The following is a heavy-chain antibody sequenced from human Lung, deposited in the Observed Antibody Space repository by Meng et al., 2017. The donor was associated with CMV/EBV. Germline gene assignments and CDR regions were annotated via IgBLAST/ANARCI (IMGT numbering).Heavy chain of an antibody. CDR2: ISYDGSNK. CDR3: VRDQGGESMIAVLIERFGMDV. V-gene: IGHV3-30*04. D-gene: IGHD3-22*01. CDR1: GFTFNTYA. J-gene: IGHJ6*02. Sequence: SXKISXAASGFTFNTYAMHWVRQAPGKGLEWVAVISYDGSNKYTADSVQGRLTISRDNSKNNLYPQMNSLTVEDTAVYYCVRDQGGESMIAVLIERFGMDVWGQGTSVTVSS.